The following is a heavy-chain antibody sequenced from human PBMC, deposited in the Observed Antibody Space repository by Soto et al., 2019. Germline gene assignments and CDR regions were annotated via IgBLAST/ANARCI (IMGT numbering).Heavy chain of an antibody. CDR3: AKDRVPLPRAGPLDY. CDR2: ISYDGSNK. CDR1: GFTFSSYG. Sequence: QPGGSLRLSCAASGFTFSSYGMHWVRQAPGKGLEWVAVISYDGSNKYYADSVKGRFTISRDNSKNTLYLQMNSLRAEDTAVYYCAKDRVPLPRAGPLDYWRHGTLVTVSS. V-gene: IGHV3-30*18. D-gene: IGHD2-15*01. J-gene: IGHJ4*01.